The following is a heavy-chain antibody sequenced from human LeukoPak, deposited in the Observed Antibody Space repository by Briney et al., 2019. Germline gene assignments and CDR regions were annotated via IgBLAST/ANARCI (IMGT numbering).Heavy chain of an antibody. Sequence: ASVKVSCKASGYTFTGYYMHGVRQAPGQGLEWMGWINPNSGGTNYAQKFQGRVTMTRDTSISTAYMELSRLRSDDTAVYYCARDVVSFRSGMYNWFDPWGQGTLVTVSS. D-gene: IGHD6-13*01. V-gene: IGHV1-2*02. CDR2: INPNSGGT. CDR3: ARDVVSFRSGMYNWFDP. J-gene: IGHJ5*02. CDR1: GYTFTGYY.